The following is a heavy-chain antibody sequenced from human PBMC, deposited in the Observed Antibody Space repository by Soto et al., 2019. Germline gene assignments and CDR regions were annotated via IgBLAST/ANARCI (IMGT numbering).Heavy chain of an antibody. V-gene: IGHV4-4*02. Sequence: QVQLQESGPGLVKPSGTLSLTCAVSGVSIGSHDWWTWVRQPPGKGLEWIGESHQSGNTNYNSSLENRVTISLTKSKNHFSLQLSSLPVADTAGYYCATRDTGRVCWGQGTMVNVSS. J-gene: IGHJ4*02. CDR3: ATRDTGRVC. D-gene: IGHD5-18*01. CDR2: SHQSGNT. CDR1: GVSIGSHDW.